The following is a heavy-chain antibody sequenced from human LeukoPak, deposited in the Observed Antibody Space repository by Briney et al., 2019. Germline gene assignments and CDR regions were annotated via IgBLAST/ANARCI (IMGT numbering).Heavy chain of an antibody. D-gene: IGHD6-19*01. CDR3: ARDPRQWLAPFDY. Sequence: GGSLRLSCAASGFTFSSYSMNWVRQAPGKGLEWVSYISSSSSTIYYADSVKGRFTISRDNAKNSLYLQMNSLRVEDTAVYYCARDPRQWLAPFDYWGQGTLVTVSS. V-gene: IGHV3-48*01. CDR1: GFTFSSYS. J-gene: IGHJ4*02. CDR2: ISSSSSTI.